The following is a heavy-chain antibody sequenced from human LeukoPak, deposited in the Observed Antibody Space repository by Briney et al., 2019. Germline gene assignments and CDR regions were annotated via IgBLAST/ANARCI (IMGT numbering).Heavy chain of an antibody. Sequence: GGSLRLPCAASGFTFSDYYMSWIRQAPGKGLEWVSYISSSGSTIYYADSVKGRFTISRDNAKKSLYLQMNSLRAEDTAVYYCARRAVAGEYYFDYWGQGTLVTVSS. CDR2: ISSSGSTI. J-gene: IGHJ4*02. V-gene: IGHV3-11*04. D-gene: IGHD6-19*01. CDR1: GFTFSDYY. CDR3: ARRAVAGEYYFDY.